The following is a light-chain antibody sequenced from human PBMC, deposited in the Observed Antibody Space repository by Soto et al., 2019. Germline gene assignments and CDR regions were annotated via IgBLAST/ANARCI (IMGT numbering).Light chain of an antibody. CDR2: SAS. CDR3: QQSFSTPT. Sequence: QMCQFPSSLCTSIGDRVTITCRASQRINIYLNWYRQKPGKAPELLIYSASNLQSGVPSRFSGSGSGTDFTLTIRGLQSEDFATYYCQQSFSTPTFGQGTRLEIK. J-gene: IGKJ5*01. V-gene: IGKV1-39*01. CDR1: QRINIY.